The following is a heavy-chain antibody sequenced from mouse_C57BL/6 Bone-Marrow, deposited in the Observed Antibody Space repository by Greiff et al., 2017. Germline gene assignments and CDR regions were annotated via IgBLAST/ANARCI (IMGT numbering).Heavy chain of an antibody. D-gene: IGHD1-1*01. Sequence: QVQLQQPGAELVKPGASVKLSCKASGYTFTSYWMQWVKQRPGQGLKWIGEIDPSDSYTNYNQTFKGKATLTVDTSSSTAYMQLSSLTSEDSAVYYSARTGYYYGSLYYTMDYGGQGTSVTVSS. V-gene: IGHV1-50*01. CDR3: ARTGYYYGSLYYTMDY. J-gene: IGHJ4*01. CDR1: GYTFTSYW. CDR2: IDPSDSYT.